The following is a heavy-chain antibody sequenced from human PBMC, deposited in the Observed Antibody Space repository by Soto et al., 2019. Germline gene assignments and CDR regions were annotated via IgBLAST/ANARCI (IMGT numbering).Heavy chain of an antibody. J-gene: IGHJ4*02. CDR1: GGSVNGYY. V-gene: IGHV4-59*02. CDR3: AREGHSSGLDY. Sequence: SETLSLTCAVYGGSVNGYYWNWIRQPPGKGLEWIGYIYYSGSTNYNPSLKGRVTISVDTSKNQFSLKLSSVTAADTAVYYCAREGHSSGLDYWGQGTLVTISS. D-gene: IGHD6-19*01. CDR2: IYYSGST.